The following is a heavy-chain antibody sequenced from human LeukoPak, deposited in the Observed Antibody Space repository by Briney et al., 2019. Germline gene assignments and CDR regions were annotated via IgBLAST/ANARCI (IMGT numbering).Heavy chain of an antibody. Sequence: GGSLRLSCAASGFILRNYAMNWVRQAPGKGPEWVSSITGSGGGTSYADSVKGRFTISRDNSKSTLYLQLNSLRAEDTAVYYCARGLGSYQWGQGTLVAVSS. CDR3: ARGLGSYQ. CDR1: GFILRNYA. CDR2: ITGSGGGT. D-gene: IGHD1-26*01. V-gene: IGHV3-23*01. J-gene: IGHJ4*02.